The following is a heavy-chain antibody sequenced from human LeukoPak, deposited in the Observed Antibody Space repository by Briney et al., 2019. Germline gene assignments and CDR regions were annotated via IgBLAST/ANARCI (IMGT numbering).Heavy chain of an antibody. Sequence: PSETLSLTCTVSGGSISSSSYYWGWIRQPPGRGLEWIGTIYDRGSTYYNPSRKSRVTISADRAKNQFSLKLTSVTAADTAEYYCARHDSSGPYNAFDVWGQGTMVTVSS. CDR1: GGSISSSSYY. CDR2: IYDRGST. V-gene: IGHV4-39*01. CDR3: ARHDSSGPYNAFDV. D-gene: IGHD3-22*01. J-gene: IGHJ3*01.